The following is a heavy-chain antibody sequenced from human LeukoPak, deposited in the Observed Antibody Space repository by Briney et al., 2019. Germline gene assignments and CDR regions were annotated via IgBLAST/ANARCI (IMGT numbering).Heavy chain of an antibody. V-gene: IGHV4-4*02. J-gene: IGHJ4*02. CDR3: ARVPDSSGYYGFY. Sequence: GSLRLSCAASGFTFSTYSMNWVRQPPGKGLEWIGEIYHSGSTNYNPSLKSRVTISVDKSKNQFSLKLSSVTAADTAVYYCARVPDSSGYYGFYWGQGTLVTVSS. CDR1: GFTFSTYSM. D-gene: IGHD3-22*01. CDR2: IYHSGST.